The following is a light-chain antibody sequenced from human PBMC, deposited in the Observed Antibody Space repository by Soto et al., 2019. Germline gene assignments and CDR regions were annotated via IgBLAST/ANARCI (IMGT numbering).Light chain of an antibody. CDR1: QSVSSSY. J-gene: IGKJ1*01. CDR2: GAS. Sequence: EIVLTQSPGTLSLSPGERATLSCRASQSVSSSYLAWYQQKPGQAPRRLIYGASSRATSIPDTFSGIGSGTDFSLSISRLEPEDFAVYYWQQYGSSPRTFGQGTKVESK. CDR3: QQYGSSPRT. V-gene: IGKV3-20*01.